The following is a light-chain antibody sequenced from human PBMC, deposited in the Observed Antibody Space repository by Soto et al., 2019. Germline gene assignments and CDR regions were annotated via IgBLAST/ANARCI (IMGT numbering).Light chain of an antibody. J-gene: IGLJ1*01. Sequence: QSALTQPASVSGSPGQSITISCTGTSSDIGTYNLVSWYQHYPGKAPKLMIYDVSDRPSGVSNRFSGSKSGNTASLTISGLQAEDEADYYCSSYTSSSLYVFGTGTKLTVL. V-gene: IGLV2-14*02. CDR1: SSDIGTYNL. CDR3: SSYTSSSLYV. CDR2: DVS.